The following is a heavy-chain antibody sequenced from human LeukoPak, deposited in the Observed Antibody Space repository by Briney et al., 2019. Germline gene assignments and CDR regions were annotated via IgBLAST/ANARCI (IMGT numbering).Heavy chain of an antibody. CDR3: ARGVYSSSWYGIFWYYGMDV. J-gene: IGHJ6*02. CDR2: IITGSGAV. V-gene: IGHV3-48*01. D-gene: IGHD6-13*01. Sequence: PGGSLRLSCAVSGFTFSSYSFNWVRQAPGKGLEWVSHIITGSGAVYYADSVKGRFTISRDSANNSLYLQMNSLRAEDTAVYYCARGVYSSSWYGIFWYYGMDVWGQGTTVTVSS. CDR1: GFTFSSYS.